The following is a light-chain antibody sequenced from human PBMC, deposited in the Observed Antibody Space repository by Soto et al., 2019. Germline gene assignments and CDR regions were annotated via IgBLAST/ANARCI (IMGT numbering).Light chain of an antibody. V-gene: IGKV1-5*03. CDR1: QSISSW. J-gene: IGKJ4*01. Sequence: DIQMTQSPSTLSASVGDRVTITCRASQSISSWLAWYQQKPGKAPNLLIYKASSLESGVPSRFSGSGSGTDFTLTISSLQPDDFATYYCQQYKSYPRTVGGGTKVVIK. CDR2: KAS. CDR3: QQYKSYPRT.